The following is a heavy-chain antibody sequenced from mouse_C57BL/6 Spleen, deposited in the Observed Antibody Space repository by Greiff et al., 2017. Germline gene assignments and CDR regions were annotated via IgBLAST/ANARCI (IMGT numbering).Heavy chain of an antibody. CDR1: GFTFSSYD. D-gene: IGHD2-1*01. Sequence: EVQLVESGDGLVKPGGSLKLSCAASGFTFSSYDMSWVRQTPEKRLEWVAYISSGGDYSHYDDTVKGRFTISRDHARNTLYLQMSSLKSEDTAMYYCTREDGNYLYFDVWGTGTTVTVSS. J-gene: IGHJ1*03. CDR3: TREDGNYLYFDV. V-gene: IGHV5-9-1*02. CDR2: ISSGGDYS.